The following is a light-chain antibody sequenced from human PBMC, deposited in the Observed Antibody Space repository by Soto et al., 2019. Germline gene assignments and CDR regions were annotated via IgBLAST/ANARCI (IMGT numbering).Light chain of an antibody. CDR3: GSYAGDRDLI. J-gene: IGLJ2*01. V-gene: IGLV2-23*01. Sequence: QSALNLPASVSGSTGPSITISCTGSSSDVGRYNIVSWYQQHPGKARKLLIYEGSQRPSGVSERFSGSKSDNTASLTISGLQADDESDYYCGSYAGDRDLILGGGTTLTVL. CDR2: EGS. CDR1: SSDVGRYNI.